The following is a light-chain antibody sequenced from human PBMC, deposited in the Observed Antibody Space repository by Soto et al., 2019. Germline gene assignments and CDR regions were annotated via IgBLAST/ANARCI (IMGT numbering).Light chain of an antibody. CDR1: QSISSW. CDR2: DAS. CDR3: QQYGRSPLT. J-gene: IGKJ4*01. V-gene: IGKV1-5*01. Sequence: DIQMTQSPSTLSASVGDRVTITCRASQSISSWLAWYQQKPGKAPKLPIYDASSLESGVPSRFSGSGSGTDFTLTIGALQPEDFAVYYCQQYGRSPLTFGGGTKVDIK.